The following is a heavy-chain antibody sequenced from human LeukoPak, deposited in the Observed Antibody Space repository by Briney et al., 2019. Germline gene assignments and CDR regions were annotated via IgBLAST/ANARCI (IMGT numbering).Heavy chain of an antibody. CDR2: IGGRGDGI. J-gene: IGHJ4*02. D-gene: IGHD2-15*01. CDR1: GFTFSDYS. CDR3: AREIPGRIAADC. V-gene: IGHV3-48*01. Sequence: GGSLRLSCAASGFTFSDYSMNWVRQAPGKGLEWISYIGGRGDGISYADSVKGRFIVSRDNAKNSLFLQMNRLRGEDTTIYFCAREIPGRIAADCWGQGTLVTVSS.